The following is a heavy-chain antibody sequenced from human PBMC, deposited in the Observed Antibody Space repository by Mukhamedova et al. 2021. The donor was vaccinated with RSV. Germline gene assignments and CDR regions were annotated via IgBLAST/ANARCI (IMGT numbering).Heavy chain of an antibody. CDR3: ARESSSGWIFDY. Sequence: SWIRQPAGKGLEWIGRIYTSGSTNYNPSLKSRVTMSVDTSKNQFSLKLSSVTAADTAVYYCARESSSGWIFDYWGQGTLVTVPS. J-gene: IGHJ4*02. CDR2: IYTSGST. D-gene: IGHD6-19*01. V-gene: IGHV4-4*07.